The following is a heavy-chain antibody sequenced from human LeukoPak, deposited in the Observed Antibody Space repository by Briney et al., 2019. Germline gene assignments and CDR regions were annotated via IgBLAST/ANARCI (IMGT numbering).Heavy chain of an antibody. Sequence: AGGSLRLSCAASGFTFSSYGMHWVRQAPGKGLEWVAVISYDGSNKYYADSVKGRFTISRDNSKNTLYLQMNSLRAEDTAVYYCAKDLAPSLVGAFDIWGQGTMVTVSS. CDR1: GFTFSSYG. V-gene: IGHV3-30*18. J-gene: IGHJ3*02. D-gene: IGHD3-16*01. CDR2: ISYDGSNK. CDR3: AKDLAPSLVGAFDI.